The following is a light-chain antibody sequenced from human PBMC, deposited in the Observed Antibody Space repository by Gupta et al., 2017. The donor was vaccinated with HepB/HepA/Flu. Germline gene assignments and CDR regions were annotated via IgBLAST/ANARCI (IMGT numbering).Light chain of an antibody. V-gene: IGLV1-47*01. CDR3: AAWDDSLSGVV. CDR1: SSNSGSNY. Sequence: QSVLTPPPSPSGPPGQRVTISCSGSSSNSGSNYVYWYQQLPGTAPKLLSYRNNQRPSGVPDRFSGSKSGTSASLAISGPRSEDEADYYCAAWDDSLSGVVFGGGTKLTVL. CDR2: RNN. J-gene: IGLJ2*01.